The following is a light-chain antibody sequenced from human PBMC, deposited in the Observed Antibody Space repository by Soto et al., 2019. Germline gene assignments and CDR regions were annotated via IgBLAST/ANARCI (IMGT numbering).Light chain of an antibody. CDR2: EVH. V-gene: IGLV2-8*01. CDR3: SSYGGNDGV. J-gene: IGLJ3*02. CDR1: SSDVGGYNY. Sequence: QSALTQPASVSGSPGQSITISCTGTSSDVGGYNYVSWYQQHPGKAPKLIIYEVHKRPSGVPDRFSGSKSGNTASLTVSGLQAEDEADYHCSSYGGNDGVFGGGTKLTVL.